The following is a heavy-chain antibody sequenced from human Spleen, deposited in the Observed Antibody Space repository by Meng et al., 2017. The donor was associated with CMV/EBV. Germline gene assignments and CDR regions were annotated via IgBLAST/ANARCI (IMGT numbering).Heavy chain of an antibody. Sequence: GGSLRLSWEASGFSFRNHWMSWVRQGPGKGLEWVANIKQGGSEEYYVDSVKCRFTISRDDAKNSLYLQMNNLRVEDTAVYYCASVHRGDYFDFWCQGTLSTVTS. J-gene: IGHJ4*02. CDR1: GFSFRNHW. CDR2: IKQGGSEE. CDR3: ASVHRGDYFDF. V-gene: IGHV3-7*01. D-gene: IGHD1-1*01.